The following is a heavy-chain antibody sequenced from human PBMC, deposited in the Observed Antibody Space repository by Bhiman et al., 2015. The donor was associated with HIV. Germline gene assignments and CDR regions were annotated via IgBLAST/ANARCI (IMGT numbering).Heavy chain of an antibody. CDR3: AREGQLGY. Sequence: EVQLVESGGGSVQPGGSLRLSCVASGFTFSKYWMSWVRQAPGKGLEWVANIKPDGSEKYYVDSVKGRFTISRDNAKNSLYLQMNSLRAEDTAVYFCAREGQLGYWGQGTQVTVSS. V-gene: IGHV3-7*05. CDR1: GFTFSKYW. J-gene: IGHJ4*02. CDR2: IKPDGSEK. D-gene: IGHD6-13*01.